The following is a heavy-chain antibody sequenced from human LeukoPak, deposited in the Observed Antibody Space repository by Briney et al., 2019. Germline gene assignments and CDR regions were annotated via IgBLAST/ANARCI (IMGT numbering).Heavy chain of an antibody. Sequence: GSLRLSCAASGFTFSSYAMHWVRQAPGKGLEWVAVISYDGSNKYYADSVKGRFTISRDNSKNTLYLQMNSLRAEDTAVYYCARGPWELLDYWGQGTLVTVSS. D-gene: IGHD1-26*01. J-gene: IGHJ4*02. CDR1: GFTFSSYA. CDR2: ISYDGSNK. CDR3: ARGPWELLDY. V-gene: IGHV3-30-3*01.